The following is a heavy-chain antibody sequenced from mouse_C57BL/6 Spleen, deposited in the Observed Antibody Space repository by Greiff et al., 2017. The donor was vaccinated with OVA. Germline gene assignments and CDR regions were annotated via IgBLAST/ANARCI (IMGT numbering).Heavy chain of an antibody. V-gene: IGHV1-64*01. CDR3: ASVYDYDGGRVDY. CDR1: GYTFTSYW. D-gene: IGHD2-4*01. J-gene: IGHJ2*01. CDR2: IHPNSGST. Sequence: QVQLQQPGAELVKPGASVKLSCKASGYTFTSYWMHWVKQRPGQGLEWIGMIHPNSGSTNYNEKFKSKATLTVDKSSSTAYMQLSSLTSEDSAVYYCASVYDYDGGRVDYWGQGTTLTVSS.